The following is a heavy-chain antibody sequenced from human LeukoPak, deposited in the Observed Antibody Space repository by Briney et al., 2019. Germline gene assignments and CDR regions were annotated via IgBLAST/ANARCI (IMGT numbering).Heavy chain of an antibody. D-gene: IGHD3-9*01. CDR3: ARGHTDRWLIGY. V-gene: IGHV4-59*08. CDR1: GGSIRSYY. J-gene: IGHJ4*02. Sequence: SETLSLTCTVSGGSIRSYYWSWFRQPPGKGLEWIGYISYSGSTNYNPSLKSRVIISRDTSKNQFSLNLSSVTAADTAVYFCARGHTDRWLIGYWGEGTLVTVSS. CDR2: ISYSGST.